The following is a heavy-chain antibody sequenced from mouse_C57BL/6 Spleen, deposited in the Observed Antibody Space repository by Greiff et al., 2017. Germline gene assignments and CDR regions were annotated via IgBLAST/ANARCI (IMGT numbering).Heavy chain of an antibody. J-gene: IGHJ4*01. CDR2: IYPGSGST. Sequence: QVQLQQPGAELVKPGASVKMSCKASGYTFTSYWITWVKQRPGQGLEWIGDIYPGSGSTNYNEKFKSKATLTVDTSSSTAYMQLSSLTSEDSAVYYCARPYYDYDEDYAMDYWGQGTSVTVSS. CDR3: ARPYYDYDEDYAMDY. CDR1: GYTFTSYW. D-gene: IGHD2-4*01. V-gene: IGHV1-55*01.